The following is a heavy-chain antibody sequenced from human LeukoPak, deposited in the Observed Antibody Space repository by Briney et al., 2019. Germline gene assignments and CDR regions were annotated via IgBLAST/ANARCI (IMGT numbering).Heavy chain of an antibody. V-gene: IGHV3-30*01. D-gene: IGHD3-10*01. CDR1: GFTFINFA. Sequence: GGSLRLSCAASGFTFINFAMHWVRQAPGKGLEWVSIISSGGVLRYYADSVKGRFTISRDNSKNTLYLRLDSLRPEDTAVYFCATDSTYYYDSGSSGPHYFDNWGQGTLVTVSS. CDR3: ATDSTYYYDSGSSGPHYFDN. CDR2: ISSGGVLR. J-gene: IGHJ4*02.